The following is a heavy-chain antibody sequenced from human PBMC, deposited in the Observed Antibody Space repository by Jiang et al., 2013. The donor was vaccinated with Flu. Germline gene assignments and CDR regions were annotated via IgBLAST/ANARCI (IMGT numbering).Heavy chain of an antibody. J-gene: IGHJ3*02. CDR3: AFQDVEIYLAAFAI. D-gene: IGHD3-16*02. CDR2: ISHNGNNK. Sequence: QLVESGGGVVQPGRSLRLSCAASGFTFRTYVVHWVRQAPGKGLEWVAVISHNGNNKYYADSVKGRFTISRDNSKNTLYLQMNSLRAEDTAVYYCAFQDVEIYLAAFAIWGQGTMVTVSS. V-gene: IGHV3-30*03. CDR1: GFTFRTYV.